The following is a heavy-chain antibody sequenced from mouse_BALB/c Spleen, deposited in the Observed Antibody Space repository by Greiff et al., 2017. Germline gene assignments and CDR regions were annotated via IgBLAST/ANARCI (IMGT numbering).Heavy chain of an antibody. J-gene: IGHJ3*01. Sequence: DVHLVESGGGLVQPGGSLKLSCAASGFTFSSYTMSWVRQTPEKRLEWVAYISNGGGSTYYPDTVKGRFTISRDNAKNTLYLQMSSLKSEDTAMYYCATGGFAYWGQGTLVTVSA. CDR1: GFTFSSYT. CDR2: ISNGGGST. V-gene: IGHV5-12-2*01. CDR3: ATGGFAY.